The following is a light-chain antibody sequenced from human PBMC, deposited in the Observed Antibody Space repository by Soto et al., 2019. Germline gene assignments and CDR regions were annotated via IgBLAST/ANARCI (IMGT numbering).Light chain of an antibody. V-gene: IGKV1-39*01. J-gene: IGKJ2*01. CDR2: AAS. CDR1: QSVSRY. CDR3: QQSYSIPYT. Sequence: DIQMNQSPSSLSASVGDRVTIICRASQSVSRYLNWYQQKPGKAPNLLIHAASSLQSGVPSRFSGSGSGTDVTLTISSLQPEDFAIYDCQQSYSIPYTFGQGTKRAI.